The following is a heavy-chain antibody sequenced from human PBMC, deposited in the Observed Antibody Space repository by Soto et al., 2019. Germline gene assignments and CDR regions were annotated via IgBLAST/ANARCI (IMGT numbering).Heavy chain of an antibody. CDR2: IIPIFGTA. J-gene: IGHJ6*02. D-gene: IGHD2-21*02. CDR3: ARDHGGDSSGDGMDV. V-gene: IGHV1-69*01. Sequence: QVQLVQSGAAVGKPGASVKVSCKASGGTFSTYTFTWVRQAPGQGLEWVGGIIPIFGTANYAQKFQGRVTITADESTSTAYMQLKSLTSEDTAVYYCARDHGGDSSGDGMDVWGQVTTVTVSS. CDR1: GGTFSTYT.